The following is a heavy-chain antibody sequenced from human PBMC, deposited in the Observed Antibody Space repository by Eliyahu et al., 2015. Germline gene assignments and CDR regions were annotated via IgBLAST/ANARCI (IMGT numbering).Heavy chain of an antibody. J-gene: IGHJ6*02. D-gene: IGHD3-10*01. V-gene: IGHV3-30-3*01. CDR1: GFTFSDYA. CDR2: ISYDGSNK. CDR3: ARNYGSGKYYYYGMDV. Sequence: QVQLVESGGGVVQPGRSLRLSCAASGFTFSDYAMHWVRQAPGKGLEWVAVISYDGSNKYYADSVKGRFTISRDNSKNTLYLQMNSLRAEDTAMYYCARNYGSGKYYYYGMDVWGQGTTVTVSS.